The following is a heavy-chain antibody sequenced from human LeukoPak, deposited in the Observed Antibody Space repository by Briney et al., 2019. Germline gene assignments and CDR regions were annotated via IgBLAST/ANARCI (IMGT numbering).Heavy chain of an antibody. CDR1: GFTFSSYE. CDR3: ANNPWGSSSSNNY. Sequence: PGGSLRLSCAASGFTFSSYEMNWVRQAPGKGLEWVSYISSSGSTIYYADSVKGRFTISRDNAKNSLYLQMNSLRAEDTAVYYCANNPWGSSSSNNYWGQGTLVTVSS. D-gene: IGHD6-6*01. V-gene: IGHV3-48*03. J-gene: IGHJ4*02. CDR2: ISSSGSTI.